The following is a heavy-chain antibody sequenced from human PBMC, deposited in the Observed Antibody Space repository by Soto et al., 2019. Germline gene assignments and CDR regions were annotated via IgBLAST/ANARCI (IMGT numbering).Heavy chain of an antibody. Sequence: KTGGSLRLSCAASGFSFRDYFMSWIRQAPGKGLEWVSYIGPYGNSIYYADSVKGRFTISRDGAKKSLYLHMNSLRAEDTAVYYCARDDYTYGVYWGQGSLVTVSS. V-gene: IGHV3-11*01. CDR1: GFSFRDYF. J-gene: IGHJ4*02. CDR2: IGPYGNSI. CDR3: ARDDYTYGVY. D-gene: IGHD3-3*01.